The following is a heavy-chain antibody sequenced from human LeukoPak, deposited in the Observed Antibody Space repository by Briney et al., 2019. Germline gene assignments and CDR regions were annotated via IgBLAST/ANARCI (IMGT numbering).Heavy chain of an antibody. J-gene: IGHJ4*02. CDR2: ISGSGGNT. CDR1: AFTLRSYG. Sequence: GGSLRLSCAASAFTLRSYGMSWVRQAPGKGLEWVSNISGSGGNTYYADSVKGRFTISRDNSNNTLYLQMNSLRAEDTAVYYCAKRRSSNGYLGDFEYWGQGTLVTVSS. D-gene: IGHD3-22*01. V-gene: IGHV3-23*01. CDR3: AKRRSSNGYLGDFEY.